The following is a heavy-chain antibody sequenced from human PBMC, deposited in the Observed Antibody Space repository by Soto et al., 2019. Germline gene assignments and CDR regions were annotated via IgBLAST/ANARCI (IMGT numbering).Heavy chain of an antibody. J-gene: IGHJ4*02. V-gene: IGHV3-23*01. CDR3: AKGVDDTGGYYDYFDY. D-gene: IGHD3-22*01. CDR2: ISGSGGST. CDR1: GFTFSSYA. Sequence: GGSLRLSCAASGFTFSSYAMSWVRQAPGKGLEWVSAISGSGGSTNYADSVKGRFTISRDNSKNTLYLQMNSLRAEDTAVYFCAKGVDDTGGYYDYFDYWGQGTLVTVSS.